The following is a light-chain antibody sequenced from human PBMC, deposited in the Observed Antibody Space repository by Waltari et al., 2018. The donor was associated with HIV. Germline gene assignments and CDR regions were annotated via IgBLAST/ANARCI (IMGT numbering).Light chain of an antibody. CDR1: QSINSA. J-gene: IGKJ1*01. V-gene: IGKV3-15*01. CDR2: DAS. CDR3: QQYNNWPRT. Sequence: EKVMTQSPAMMSVSPGERVPLSCRASQSINSALAWYQQTRGQAPRLLIYDASTRATGIPVRFSGSGSGTEFTLTISRLQSEDFAVYYCQQYNNWPRTFGQGTKVEIK.